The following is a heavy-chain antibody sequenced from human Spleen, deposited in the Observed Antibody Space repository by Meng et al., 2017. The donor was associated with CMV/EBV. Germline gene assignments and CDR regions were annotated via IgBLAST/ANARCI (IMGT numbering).Heavy chain of an antibody. CDR2: IRNQKGKK. CDR3: ARELTRDSSRPWWFDP. Sequence: GRRDKGKGIERMGWIRNQKGKKKNAERKKGRKTKKKDKSKNTVYMELRTLTSDDTAMYYCARELTRDSSRPWWFDPWGQGSLVTVSS. J-gene: IGHJ5*02. D-gene: IGHD3-22*01. V-gene: IGHV1-18*01.